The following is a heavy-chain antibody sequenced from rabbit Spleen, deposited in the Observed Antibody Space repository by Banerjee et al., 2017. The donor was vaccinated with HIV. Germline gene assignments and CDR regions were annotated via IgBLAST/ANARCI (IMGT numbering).Heavy chain of an antibody. D-gene: IGHD5-1*01. V-gene: IGHV1S45*01. Sequence: QEQLVESGGGLVRPEGSLKLSCTASGFSFSNKAVMCWVRQAPGKGLEWIACINAVTGKAVHARWAKGRFTLLQTPSTTVTPQMARLTAADPATLLWSRDLDCVIWWNFGWWGPGTLVTVS. CDR1: GFSFSNKAV. J-gene: IGHJ6*01. CDR3: SRDLDCVIWWNFGW. CDR2: INAVTGKA.